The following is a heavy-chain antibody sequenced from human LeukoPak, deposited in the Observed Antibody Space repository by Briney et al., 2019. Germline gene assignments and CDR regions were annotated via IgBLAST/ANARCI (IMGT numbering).Heavy chain of an antibody. D-gene: IGHD6-13*01. CDR2: IYYSGST. J-gene: IGHJ4*02. V-gene: IGHV4-39*07. CDR3: ARSDSIAAESGLDY. CDR1: GGSISSSSYY. Sequence: SETLSLTCTVSGGSISSSSYYWGWIRQPPGKGLEWVGSIYYSGSTYYNPSLKSRVTISVDTSKNQFSLKLSSVTAADTAVYYCARSDSIAAESGLDYWGQGTLVTVSS.